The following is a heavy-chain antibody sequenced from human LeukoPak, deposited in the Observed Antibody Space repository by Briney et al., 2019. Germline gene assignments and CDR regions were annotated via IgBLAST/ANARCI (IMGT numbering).Heavy chain of an antibody. D-gene: IGHD6-13*01. CDR1: GFSFSSYG. CDR2: ISSSSSYI. J-gene: IGHJ6*03. CDR3: ARGMSSSWYNPYYYYYMDV. Sequence: GGSLRLSCAASGFSFSSYGMNWVRQAPGKGLEWVSFISSSSSYIYYADSVKGRFTISRDNAKNSLYLQMNSLRAEDTAVYYCARGMSSSWYNPYYYYYMDVWGKGTTVTISS. V-gene: IGHV3-21*01.